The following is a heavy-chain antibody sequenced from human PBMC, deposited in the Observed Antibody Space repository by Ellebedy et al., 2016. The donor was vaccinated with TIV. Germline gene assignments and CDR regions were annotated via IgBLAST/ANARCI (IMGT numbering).Heavy chain of an antibody. J-gene: IGHJ4*02. V-gene: IGHV3-21*01. CDR1: GFTFSSYS. CDR3: ARDPLGSDAGFDY. Sequence: GGSLRLXXAASGFTFSSYSMNWVRQAPGKGLEWVSSISSSSSYIYYADSVKGRFTISRDNAKNSLYLQMNSLRAEDTAVYYCARDPLGSDAGFDYWGQGTLVTVSS. D-gene: IGHD3-16*01. CDR2: ISSSSSYI.